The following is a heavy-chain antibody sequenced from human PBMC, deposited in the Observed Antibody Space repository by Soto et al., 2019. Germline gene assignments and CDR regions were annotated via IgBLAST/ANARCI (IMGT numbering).Heavy chain of an antibody. CDR3: ARDGGYCIGGSCYYYHYYMDA. Sequence: EVQLVESGGGLVQPGGSLRLSCAASGFTVSSNYMSWVRQAPGKGLEWVSLVYSGGSTNYADSVKARFTISRDNSKNRLVLQMNSLRAEDTAVYYCARDGGYCIGGSCYYYHYYMDAWGKGTTVTVSS. CDR2: VYSGGST. CDR1: GFTVSSNY. J-gene: IGHJ6*03. D-gene: IGHD2-15*01. V-gene: IGHV3-66*01.